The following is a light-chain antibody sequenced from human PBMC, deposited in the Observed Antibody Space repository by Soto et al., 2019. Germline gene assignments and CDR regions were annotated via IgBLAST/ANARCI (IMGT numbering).Light chain of an antibody. J-gene: IGKJ3*01. CDR3: QKYNSAPRVT. V-gene: IGKV1-27*01. CDR2: AAS. Sequence: DIQMTQSPSSLSASVGDRVTITCRASQGISNYLAWYQQKPGKVPKLLIYAASTLQSGVPSRFSGSGSGTDFTLTISSLQPEDVATYYCQKYNSAPRVTFGPVTKVDIK. CDR1: QGISNY.